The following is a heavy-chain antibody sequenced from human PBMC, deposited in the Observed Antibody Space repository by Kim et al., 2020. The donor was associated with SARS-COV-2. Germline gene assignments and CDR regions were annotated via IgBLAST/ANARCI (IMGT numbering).Heavy chain of an antibody. CDR3: ARDFRGISFDY. J-gene: IGHJ4*02. Sequence: KYYADSVKGRFTISRDNSKNTLYLQMNSRRAEDTAVYYCARDFRGISFDYWGQGTLVTVSS. D-gene: IGHD3-16*01. V-gene: IGHV3-30*01. CDR2: K.